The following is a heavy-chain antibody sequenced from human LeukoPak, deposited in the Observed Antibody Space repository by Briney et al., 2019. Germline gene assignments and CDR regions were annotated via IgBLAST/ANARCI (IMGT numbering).Heavy chain of an antibody. V-gene: IGHV5-51*01. CDR3: ARLANDAFDI. CDR1: GYSFTSYW. J-gene: IGHJ3*02. CDR2: IYPGDSDT. Sequence: GESLKISCKGSGYSFTSYWIGWVRQMPGKGLEWIGIIYPGDSDTRYSPSFQGQVTISADKSINAAYLQWSSLKASDTAMYYCARLANDAFDIWGQGTMVTVSS.